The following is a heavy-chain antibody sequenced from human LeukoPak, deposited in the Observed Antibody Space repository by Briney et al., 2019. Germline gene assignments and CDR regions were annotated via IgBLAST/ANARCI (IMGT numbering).Heavy chain of an antibody. CDR2: ISNSGSTI. J-gene: IGHJ5*02. D-gene: IGHD3-9*01. CDR3: ARDRIGDDILTGYYHVNWFDP. CDR1: GFTFSDYY. Sequence: SGGSLRLSCAASGFTFSDYYMSWIRQAPGKGLEWVSYISNSGSTIHYADSVKGRFTISRDNAKNSLYLQMNSLRAEDTALYYCARDRIGDDILTGYYHVNWFDPWGQGTLVTVSS. V-gene: IGHV3-11*01.